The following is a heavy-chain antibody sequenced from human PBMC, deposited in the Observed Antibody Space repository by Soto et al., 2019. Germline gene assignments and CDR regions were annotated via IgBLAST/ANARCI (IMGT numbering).Heavy chain of an antibody. Sequence: SGPRGEPTQTLTLTCTFSGFSLSTSGVGVGWIRQPPGKALEWLALIYWNDDKRYSPSLKSRLTITKDTSKNQVVLTMTNMDPVDTATYYCARTLEYSSSSGFDYWGQGTLVTVSS. CDR3: ARTLEYSSSSGFDY. CDR1: GFSLSTSGVG. V-gene: IGHV2-5*01. J-gene: IGHJ4*02. D-gene: IGHD6-6*01. CDR2: IYWNDDK.